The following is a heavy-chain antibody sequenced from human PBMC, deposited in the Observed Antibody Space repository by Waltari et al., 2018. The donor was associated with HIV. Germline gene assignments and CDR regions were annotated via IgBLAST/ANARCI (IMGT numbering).Heavy chain of an antibody. CDR2: IYYSGST. Sequence: QLQLQESGPGLVKPSETLSLTCTVSGGSISSSSYYWGWIRQPPGKGLEWIGSIYYSGSTYHNPSLKSRVTISVDTSKNQFSLKLSSVTAADTAVYYCASIRYSGSFRGLDYWGQGTLVTVSS. CDR1: GGSISSSSYY. V-gene: IGHV4-39*07. D-gene: IGHD1-26*01. CDR3: ASIRYSGSFRGLDY. J-gene: IGHJ4*02.